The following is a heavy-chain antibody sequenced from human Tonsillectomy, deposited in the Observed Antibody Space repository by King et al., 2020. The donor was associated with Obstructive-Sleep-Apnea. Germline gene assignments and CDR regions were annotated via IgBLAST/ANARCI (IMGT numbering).Heavy chain of an antibody. CDR3: ARGLREASGKYGGWVYNYYGMDV. CDR1: RFTFNIYS. CDR2: ISHDGSLK. V-gene: IGHV3-30*14. J-gene: IGHJ6*02. D-gene: IGHD4-23*01. Sequence: VQLVESGGRVVQPGRSLRLSCAASRFTFNIYSMHWVRQAPFKGLEWVALISHDGSLKYYTDSVKGRFTISRDNSKNTLYLQMSSLRAEDTAVYYCARGLREASGKYGGWVYNYYGMDVWGQGTTVTVSS.